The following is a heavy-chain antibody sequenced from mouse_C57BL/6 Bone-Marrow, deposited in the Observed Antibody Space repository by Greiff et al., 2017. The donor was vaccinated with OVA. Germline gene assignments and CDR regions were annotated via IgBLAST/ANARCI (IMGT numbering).Heavy chain of an antibody. CDR2: IDPNSGGT. V-gene: IGHV1-72*01. D-gene: IGHD2-2*01. CDR1: VYTFTSYW. CDR3: ARGGLRRRDY. J-gene: IGHJ4*01. Sequence: QVSMQQAVAELVKPGASVKLPSNPTVYTFTSYWMHWVKQRPGRGLEWIGRIDPNSGGTKYNEKFKSKATLTVDKPSSTAYMQLSSLTSEDSAVYYCARGGLRRRDYWGQGTSVTVSS.